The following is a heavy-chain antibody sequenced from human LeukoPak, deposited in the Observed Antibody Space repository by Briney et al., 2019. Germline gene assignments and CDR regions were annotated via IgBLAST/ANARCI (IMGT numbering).Heavy chain of an antibody. J-gene: IGHJ5*02. CDR2: IWYDGSNK. D-gene: IGHD3-3*01. CDR1: GFNVGSNY. CDR3: ARGGSGYSSNWFDP. Sequence: GGSLRLSCAASGFNVGSNYMSWVRQAPGKGLEWVAVIWYDGSNKYYADSVKGRFTISRDNSKNTLYLQMNSLRAEDTAVYYCARGGSGYSSNWFDPWGQGTLVTVSS. V-gene: IGHV3-33*08.